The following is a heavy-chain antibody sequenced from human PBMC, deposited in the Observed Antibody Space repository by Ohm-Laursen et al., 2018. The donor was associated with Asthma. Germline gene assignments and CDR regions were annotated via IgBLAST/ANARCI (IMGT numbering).Heavy chain of an antibody. D-gene: IGHD3-22*01. J-gene: IGHJ4*02. CDR1: GFTFRSYA. CDR3: AKETYYYDSSGYYYG. V-gene: IGHV3-33*06. CDR2: IWYDGSNK. Sequence: SLRLSCSASGFTFRSYAMHWVRQAPGKGLEWVAVIWYDGSNKYYGDSVKGRFTISRDNSKNTVYLQMNSLRAEDTAVYYCAKETYYYDSSGYYYGWGQGTLVTVSS.